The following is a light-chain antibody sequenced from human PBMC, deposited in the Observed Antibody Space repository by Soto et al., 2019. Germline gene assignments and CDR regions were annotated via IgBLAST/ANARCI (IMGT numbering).Light chain of an antibody. CDR1: SSDIGRYNF. J-gene: IGLJ1*01. Sequence: QSALTQPASMSGSPGQSITISCTGTSSDIGRYNFVSWYQHHPGKAPKLIIYEATKRPSGVSYRFSGSKSGNTASLTISGLQAEDEADYYCTSYTNNSPYVFGTGTKVTVL. V-gene: IGLV2-14*01. CDR2: EAT. CDR3: TSYTNNSPYV.